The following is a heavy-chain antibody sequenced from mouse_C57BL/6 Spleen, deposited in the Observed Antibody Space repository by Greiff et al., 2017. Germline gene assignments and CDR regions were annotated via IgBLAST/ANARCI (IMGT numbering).Heavy chain of an antibody. Sequence: VQLKESGAELVKPGASVKLSCTASGFNIKDYYMHWVKQRTEQGLEWIGRIDPEDGETKYAPKFQGKATITADTSSNTASLQLSSLTSEDTSVYYCALLLRSYWYFDVWGTGTTVTVSS. V-gene: IGHV14-2*01. CDR1: GFNIKDYY. CDR3: ALLLRSYWYFDV. J-gene: IGHJ1*03. CDR2: IDPEDGET. D-gene: IGHD1-1*01.